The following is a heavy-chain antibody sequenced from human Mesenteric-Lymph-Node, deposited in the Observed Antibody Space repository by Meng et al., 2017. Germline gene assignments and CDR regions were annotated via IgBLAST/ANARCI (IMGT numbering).Heavy chain of an antibody. CDR2: IYYSGST. J-gene: IGHJ4*02. CDR1: GGSISSGDYY. Sequence: QVQLPKSGPGLVKPSQTLSLTCTVPGGSISSGDYYWSWIRQPPGKGLEWIGYIYYSGSTYYNPSLKSRVTISVDTSKNQFSLKLSSVTAADAAVYYCGRDQGRELINHWGQGALVTVSS. D-gene: IGHD1-7*01. CDR3: GRDQGRELINH. V-gene: IGHV4-30-4*01.